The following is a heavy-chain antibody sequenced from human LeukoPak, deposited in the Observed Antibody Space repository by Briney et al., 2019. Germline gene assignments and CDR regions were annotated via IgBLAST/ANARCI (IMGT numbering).Heavy chain of an antibody. CDR1: GFTLNRYG. V-gene: IGHV3-33*01. CDR3: ARDLDSSGYLTRDFDV. D-gene: IGHD3-22*01. CDR2: IWYDGSNK. Sequence: GGSLRLSCAASGFTLNRYGTHWLRQAPGKGLEWVAVIWYDGSNKYYADPVKGRFTISRDNSKNTLYLQMNSLRAEDTAVYYCARDLDSSGYLTRDFDVWGQGTMVTVSS. J-gene: IGHJ3*01.